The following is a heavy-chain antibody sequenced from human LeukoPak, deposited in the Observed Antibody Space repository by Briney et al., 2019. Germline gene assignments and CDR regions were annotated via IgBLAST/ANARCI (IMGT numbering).Heavy chain of an antibody. CDR3: AKDGDYYGSGSRPHDY. V-gene: IGHV3-30*02. CDR2: IRYDGSNK. J-gene: IGHJ4*02. Sequence: GGSLRLSCAASGFTFSSYGMHWVRQAPGKGLEWVAFIRYDGSNKYYADSGKGRFTISRDNSKNTLYLRMNSLRAEDTAVYYCAKDGDYYGSGSRPHDYWGQGTLVTVSS. D-gene: IGHD3-10*01. CDR1: GFTFSSYG.